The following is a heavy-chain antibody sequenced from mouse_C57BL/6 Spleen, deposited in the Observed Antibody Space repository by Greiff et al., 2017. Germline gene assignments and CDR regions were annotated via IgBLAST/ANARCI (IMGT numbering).Heavy chain of an antibody. J-gene: IGHJ1*03. CDR2: ISDGGSYT. CDR3: AGLLGYWYFEV. V-gene: IGHV5-4*01. CDR1: GFTFSSYS. Sequence: EVQLVESGGGLVKPGGSLKLSCAASGFTFSSYSMSWVRQTPEKRLEWVATISDGGSYTYYPDNVKGRFTISRDNAKNNLYLQMSHLKSEDTAMYYCAGLLGYWYFEVWGTGTTVTVSS. D-gene: IGHD1-1*01.